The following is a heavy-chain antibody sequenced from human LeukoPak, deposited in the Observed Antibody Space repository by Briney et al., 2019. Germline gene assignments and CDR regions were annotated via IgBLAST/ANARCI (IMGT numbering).Heavy chain of an antibody. CDR2: IYYTGST. D-gene: IGHD3-3*01. Sequence: SETLSLTCTVSGGSIGTFYWSWTRRPPGKGLEWLGYIYYTGSTNYNPSLKSRVTISVDTSKNQVSLRLTSVTAADTAVYYCVREQRSYDFSSSFYVAHGMDVWGQGTTVIVSS. J-gene: IGHJ6*02. CDR3: VREQRSYDFSSSFYVAHGMDV. V-gene: IGHV4-59*01. CDR1: GGSIGTFY.